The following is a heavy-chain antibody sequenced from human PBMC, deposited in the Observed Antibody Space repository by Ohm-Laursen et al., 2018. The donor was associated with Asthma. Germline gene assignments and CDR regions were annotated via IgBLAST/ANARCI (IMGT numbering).Heavy chain of an antibody. CDR2: ISYDGSNK. D-gene: IGHD1-26*01. Sequence: SLRLSCTASGFTFSSYGMHWVRQAPGKGLEWVAVISYDGSNKYYADSVKGRFTISRDNFKNTVHLDMNSLRAEDTAVYHCAKGIVPVYYYGLDVWGQGTTVTVSS. CDR3: AKGIVPVYYYGLDV. J-gene: IGHJ6*02. CDR1: GFTFSSYG. V-gene: IGHV3-30*18.